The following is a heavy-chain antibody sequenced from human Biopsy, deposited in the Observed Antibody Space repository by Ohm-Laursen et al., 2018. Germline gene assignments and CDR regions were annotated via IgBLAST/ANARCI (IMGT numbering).Heavy chain of an antibody. CDR1: SYTFTDYN. D-gene: IGHD2-8*01. CDR3: ARDPLNGHKHFDY. CDR2: INCKTGAT. V-gene: IGHV1-2*02. Sequence: SANVSCKASSYTFTDYNIHWMRQAPGQGLEWLGYINCKTGATNYAQKFQGTVTMTRDTSISTAYLALGSLRSADTAIYYCARDPLNGHKHFDYWGQGSLVTVSS. J-gene: IGHJ4*02.